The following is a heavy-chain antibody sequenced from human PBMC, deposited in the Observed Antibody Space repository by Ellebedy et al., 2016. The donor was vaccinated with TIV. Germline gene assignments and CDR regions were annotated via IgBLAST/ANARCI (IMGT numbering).Heavy chain of an antibody. CDR3: TTDPRD. CDR1: GFTFSSYG. Sequence: GGSLRLXXAASGFTFSSYGMHWVRQAPGKGLEWIGRTKNKGDGGATQYAAPATDKFSISRDDSKNTVYLQINSLTIEDTAVYYCTTDPRDWGQGTLVTVSS. J-gene: IGHJ4*02. V-gene: IGHV3-15*05. CDR2: TKNKGDGGAT.